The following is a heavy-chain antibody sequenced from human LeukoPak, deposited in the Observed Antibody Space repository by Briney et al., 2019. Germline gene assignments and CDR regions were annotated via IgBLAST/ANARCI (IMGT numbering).Heavy chain of an antibody. V-gene: IGHV3-48*02. J-gene: IGHJ4*02. Sequence: GGSLRLSCAASGFTLSSYSMNWVRQAAGKGLEWVSYISSSSYTIYYADSVKGRFTISRDNAKNSLYLQMNSLRDEDTVVYYCATYAVAGTEYWGQGTLVTVSS. CDR2: ISSSSYTI. CDR1: GFTLSSYS. CDR3: ATYAVAGTEY. D-gene: IGHD6-19*01.